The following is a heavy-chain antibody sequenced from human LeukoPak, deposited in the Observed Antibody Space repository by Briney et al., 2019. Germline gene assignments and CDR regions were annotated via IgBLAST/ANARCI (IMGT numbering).Heavy chain of an antibody. D-gene: IGHD3-3*01. CDR1: GASFSNYY. Sequence: SETLSLTCTVSGASFSNYYWSWIRQPPGKALEWIGYIYYSGTTNYNPSLESRVTMSVDTSKNQFSLIMSSVTAADTAVYYCARNPPGGVVTAPSDSWGQGILVTVSS. CDR3: ARNPPGGVVTAPSDS. J-gene: IGHJ4*02. CDR2: IYYSGTT. V-gene: IGHV4-59*01.